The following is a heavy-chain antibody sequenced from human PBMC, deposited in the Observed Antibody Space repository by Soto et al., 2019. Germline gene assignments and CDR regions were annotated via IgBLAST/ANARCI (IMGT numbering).Heavy chain of an antibody. CDR1: GGSISSGGHY. V-gene: IGHV4-31*03. Sequence: SETLSLTCTVSGGSISSGGHYWGWIRQQPGKGLEWIGYIYDSGTTYYNPSLKSRVSISIDTSKNQFSLKLTSVTAADTAVYYCARDRTFDYWGQGTLVTVYS. CDR2: IYDSGTT. CDR3: ARDRTFDY. J-gene: IGHJ4*02.